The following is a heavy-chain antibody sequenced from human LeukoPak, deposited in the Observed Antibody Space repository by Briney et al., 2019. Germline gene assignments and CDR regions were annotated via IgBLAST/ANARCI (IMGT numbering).Heavy chain of an antibody. CDR1: AFTFSGYS. V-gene: IGHV3-48*01. CDR3: AREYSSSSGRSFDY. CDR2: ISPSGTTI. J-gene: IGHJ4*02. Sequence: GGSLRLSCAASAFTFSGYSMNWVRQAPGKGLDWVSYISPSGTTIYYADSVKGRFTTSRHNAKNSLYLQMTSLRAEDTAVYYCAREYSSSSGRSFDYWGQGTLVTVSS. D-gene: IGHD6-6*01.